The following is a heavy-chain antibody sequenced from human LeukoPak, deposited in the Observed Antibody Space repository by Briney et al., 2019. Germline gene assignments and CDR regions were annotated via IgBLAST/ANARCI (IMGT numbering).Heavy chain of an antibody. CDR1: GGSISSYY. CDR2: IYYSGST. V-gene: IGHV4-59*08. J-gene: IGHJ4*02. D-gene: IGHD4-17*01. Sequence: PSETLSLTCTVSGGSISSYYWSWIRQPPGKGLEWIGYIYYSGSTNYNPSLKSRVTISVDTSKNQFSLKLSSVTAADTAVYYCARKGTTLRTQIDYWGQGTLVTVSS. CDR3: ARKGTTLRTQIDY.